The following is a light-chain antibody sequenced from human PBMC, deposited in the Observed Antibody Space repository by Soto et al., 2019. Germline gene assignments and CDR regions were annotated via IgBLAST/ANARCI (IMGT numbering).Light chain of an antibody. Sequence: QSVLTQPASVSGSPGQSLTISCTGTSSDVGGYNLVSWYPQYPGKAPKLIIYEGTKRPSGISNRFSGSRSGNTASLTVSGLQAGDEADYYCCSYAGRATWVFGGGTKVTVL. CDR3: CSYAGRATWV. CDR2: EGT. V-gene: IGLV2-23*01. J-gene: IGLJ3*02. CDR1: SSDVGGYNL.